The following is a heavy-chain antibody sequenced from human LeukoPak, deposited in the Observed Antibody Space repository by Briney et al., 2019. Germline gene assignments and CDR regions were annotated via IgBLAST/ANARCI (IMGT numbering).Heavy chain of an antibody. CDR1: GGSISSSSYY. CDR3: ARPQDSSGYYYGSWFDP. V-gene: IGHV4-39*01. Sequence: PSGTLSLTCTVSGGSISSSSYYWGWIRQPPGKGLEWIGSIYYSGSTYYNPSLKSRVTISVDTSKNQFSLKLSSVTAADTAVYYCARPQDSSGYYYGSWFDPWGQGTLVTVSS. J-gene: IGHJ5*02. CDR2: IYYSGST. D-gene: IGHD3-22*01.